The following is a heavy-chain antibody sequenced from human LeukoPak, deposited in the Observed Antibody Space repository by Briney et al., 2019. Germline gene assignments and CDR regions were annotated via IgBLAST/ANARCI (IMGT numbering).Heavy chain of an antibody. CDR3: AKGRGSPYYFDY. Sequence: GGSLRLSCGASGFTFSSYAMTWVRQAPGKGLEWVSAIGDGGGSINYADSAKGRFTISRDNSKNTLYLQLNILRAEDTAVYFCAKGRGSPYYFDYWGQGTLVTVSS. D-gene: IGHD1-26*01. CDR1: GFTFSSYA. V-gene: IGHV3-23*01. CDR2: IGDGGGSI. J-gene: IGHJ4*02.